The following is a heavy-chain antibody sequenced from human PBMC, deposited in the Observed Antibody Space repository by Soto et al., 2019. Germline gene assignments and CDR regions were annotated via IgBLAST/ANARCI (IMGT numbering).Heavy chain of an antibody. CDR2: ISYDGSNK. J-gene: IGHJ3*02. CDR3: ARDTGNWNYSAAFDI. Sequence: QVQLVESGGGVVQPGRSLRLSCAASGFTFSSYAMHWVRQAPGKGLEWVAVISYDGSNKYYADSVKGRFTISRDNSKNTLYLQMNSLRAEDTAVYYCARDTGNWNYSAAFDIWGQGTMVTVSS. D-gene: IGHD1-7*01. CDR1: GFTFSSYA. V-gene: IGHV3-30-3*01.